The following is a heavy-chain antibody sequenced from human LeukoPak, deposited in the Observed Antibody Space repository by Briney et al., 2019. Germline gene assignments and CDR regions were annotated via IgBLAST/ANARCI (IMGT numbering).Heavy chain of an antibody. CDR3: AKGSMIVVAHDAFDI. CDR1: GFTFSSYG. CDR2: IWYDGSNK. Sequence: GRSLRLSCAASGFTFSSYGMHWVRQAPGKRLEWVAVIWYDGSNKYYADSVKGRFTISRDNSKNTLYLQMNSLRAEDTAVYYCAKGSMIVVAHDAFDIWGQGTMVTVSS. V-gene: IGHV3-33*06. D-gene: IGHD3-22*01. J-gene: IGHJ3*02.